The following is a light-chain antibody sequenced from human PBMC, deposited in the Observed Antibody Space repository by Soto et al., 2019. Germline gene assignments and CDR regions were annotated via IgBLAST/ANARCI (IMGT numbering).Light chain of an antibody. CDR3: QQYTSYPYT. Sequence: DIQMTQSPSTVSASVGDRVTITCRASQRISRWLAWYQQKSGKAPKLLIYKASSLEGGVPSRFSGSGSETEFTLTIGSLQPDDFATYYCQQYTSYPYTFGQGTKLELK. J-gene: IGKJ2*01. CDR1: QRISRW. CDR2: KAS. V-gene: IGKV1-5*03.